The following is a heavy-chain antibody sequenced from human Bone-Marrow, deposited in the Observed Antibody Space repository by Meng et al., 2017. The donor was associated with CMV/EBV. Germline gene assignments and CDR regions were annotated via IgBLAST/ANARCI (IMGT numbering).Heavy chain of an antibody. V-gene: IGHV3-30*02. J-gene: IGHJ3*02. CDR1: GFTFSSYG. CDR2: IRYDGSNK. D-gene: IGHD2-2*01. Sequence: GESLKISCAASGFTFSSYGMHWVRQAPGKGLEWVAFIRYDGSNKYYADSVKGRFTISRDNSKNTLYLQLNSRRAEDTAVYYCAREGEGGLPAANTFDIWGQGTMVTVSS. CDR3: AREGEGGLPAANTFDI.